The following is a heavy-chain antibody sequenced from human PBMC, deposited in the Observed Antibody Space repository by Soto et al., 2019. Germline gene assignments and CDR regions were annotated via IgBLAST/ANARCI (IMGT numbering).Heavy chain of an antibody. Sequence: EVQLLESGGGLVQPGGSLRLSCAASGFTFSSYAMSWVRQAPGKGLEWVSGISGRGGSTYYADSVKGRFTISRDNSKNTLYLQMNSLRAEDTAVYYCAKGPLYGDYVSGWGQGPLVTVSS. CDR3: AKGPLYGDYVSG. V-gene: IGHV3-23*01. J-gene: IGHJ4*02. CDR1: GFTFSSYA. D-gene: IGHD4-17*01. CDR2: ISGRGGST.